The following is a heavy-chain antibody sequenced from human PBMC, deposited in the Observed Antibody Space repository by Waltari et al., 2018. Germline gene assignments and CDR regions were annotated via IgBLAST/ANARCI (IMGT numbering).Heavy chain of an antibody. V-gene: IGHV4-59*01. CDR1: GGSISSYY. CDR3: AREDHGYDQSGYYYYMDV. Sequence: QVQLQESGPGLVKPSETLSLTCTVSGGSISSYYWSWIRQPPGKGLEWIGYIYYSGSTNYNPSLKSRVTISVDTSKNQFSLKLSSVTAADTAVYYCAREDHGYDQSGYYYYMDVWGKGTTVTVSS. J-gene: IGHJ6*03. D-gene: IGHD5-12*01. CDR2: IYYSGST.